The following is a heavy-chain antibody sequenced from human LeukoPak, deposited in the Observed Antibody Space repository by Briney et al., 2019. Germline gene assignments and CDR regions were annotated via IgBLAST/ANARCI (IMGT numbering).Heavy chain of an antibody. V-gene: IGHV3-33*01. CDR3: ARPAHGGSPRAFDI. CDR2: IWYDGSNK. Sequence: PGGSLRLSCAASGFTFSSYGMHWVRQAPGKGLEWVAVIWYDGSNKYYADSVKGRFTISRDNSKNTLYLQMNSLRAEDTAVYYCARPAHGGSPRAFDIWGQGAMVTVSS. D-gene: IGHD4-23*01. J-gene: IGHJ3*02. CDR1: GFTFSSYG.